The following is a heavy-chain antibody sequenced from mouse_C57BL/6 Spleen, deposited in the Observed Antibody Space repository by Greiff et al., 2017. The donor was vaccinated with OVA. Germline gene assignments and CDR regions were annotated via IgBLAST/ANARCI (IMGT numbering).Heavy chain of an antibody. CDR2: IDPSDSST. J-gene: IGHJ4*01. CDR3: ARTAQAYAMDY. D-gene: IGHD3-2*02. CDR1: GYTFTSYW. V-gene: IGHV1-69*01. Sequence: VQLQQPGAELVMPGASVKLSCKASGYTFTSYWMHWVKQRPGQGLEWIGEIDPSDSSTNYNQKFKGKSTLTVDKSSSTAYMQLSSLTSEDSAVYYCARTAQAYAMDYWGQGTSVTVSS.